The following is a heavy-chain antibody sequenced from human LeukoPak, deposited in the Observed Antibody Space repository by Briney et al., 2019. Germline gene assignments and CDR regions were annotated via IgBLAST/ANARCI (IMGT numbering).Heavy chain of an antibody. CDR3: ARARGSGGSGSYSFFDY. CDR2: INWNGGST. V-gene: IGHV3-20*04. CDR1: GFTFDDYG. Sequence: PGGSLRLSCAAPGFTFDDYGMSWVRQAPGKGLEWVSGINWNGGSTGYADSVKGRFTISRDNAKNSLYLQMNSLRAEDTALYYCARARGSGGSGSYSFFDYWGQGTLVTVSS. D-gene: IGHD3-10*01. J-gene: IGHJ4*02.